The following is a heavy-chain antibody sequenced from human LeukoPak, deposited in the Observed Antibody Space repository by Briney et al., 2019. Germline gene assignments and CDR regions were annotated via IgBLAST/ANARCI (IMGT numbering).Heavy chain of an antibody. Sequence: PGGSLRLSCAASGFTFSSYWMHWVRQAPGKGLVWVSRINSDGSSTIYADSVKGRFTISRDNPKNTLYLQMNSLRAEDTAVYYCARESALEWLLHWGQGTMVTVSS. V-gene: IGHV3-74*01. J-gene: IGHJ4*02. CDR3: ARESALEWLLH. CDR2: INSDGSST. CDR1: GFTFSSYW. D-gene: IGHD3-3*01.